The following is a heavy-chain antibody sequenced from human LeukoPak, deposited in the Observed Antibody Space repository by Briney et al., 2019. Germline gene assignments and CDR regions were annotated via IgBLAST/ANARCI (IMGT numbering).Heavy chain of an antibody. CDR3: ARHRDHCSSTSCYTSGWFDP. D-gene: IGHD2-2*02. V-gene: IGHV4-39*01. Sequence: SETLSLTCTVSGGSISSSSYYWGWIRQPPGKGLEWIGSIYYSGSTYYNPSLKSRVTISVDTSKNQFSLKLSSVTAADTAVYYCARHRDHCSSTSCYTSGWFDPWGQGTLVTVSS. CDR1: GGSISSSSYY. J-gene: IGHJ5*02. CDR2: IYYSGST.